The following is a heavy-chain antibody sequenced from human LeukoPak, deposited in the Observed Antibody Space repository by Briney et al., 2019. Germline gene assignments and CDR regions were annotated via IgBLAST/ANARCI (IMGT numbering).Heavy chain of an antibody. Sequence: SVKVSCKASGGTFSSYAISWVRQAPGQGLEWMGGISPIFGTANYAQKFQGRVTITTDESTSTAYMELSSLRSEDTAVYYCARQEIVGATTALDYWGQGTLVTVSS. CDR1: GGTFSSYA. V-gene: IGHV1-69*05. CDR3: ARQEIVGATTALDY. D-gene: IGHD1-26*01. J-gene: IGHJ4*02. CDR2: ISPIFGTA.